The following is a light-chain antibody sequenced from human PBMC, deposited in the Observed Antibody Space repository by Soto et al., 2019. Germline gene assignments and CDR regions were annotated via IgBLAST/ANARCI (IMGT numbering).Light chain of an antibody. CDR3: QQLNSFPIT. J-gene: IGKJ3*01. CDR2: AAS. CDR1: QGIANF. V-gene: IGKV1-9*01. Sequence: GDRVTISCRASQGIANFLAWYQQNPGKAPKLLIYAASTLQSGVPSRFSGSGSGTDFTLTISSLQPEDFATYYCQQLNSFPITFGHGTKVDIK.